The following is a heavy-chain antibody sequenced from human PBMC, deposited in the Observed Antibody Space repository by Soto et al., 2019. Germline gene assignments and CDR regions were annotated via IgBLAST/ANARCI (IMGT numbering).Heavy chain of an antibody. CDR1: GFTVSSNY. J-gene: IGHJ4*02. CDR2: IYSGGST. Sequence: GGSLRLSCVASGFTVSSNYMSWVRQAPGKGLEWVSVIYSGGSTYYADSVKGRFTISRDNSKNTLYLQMNSLRAEDTAVYYCARGHPPRSYDSSGYYHYYFDYWGQGTLVTVSS. D-gene: IGHD3-22*01. CDR3: ARGHPPRSYDSSGYYHYYFDY. V-gene: IGHV3-53*01.